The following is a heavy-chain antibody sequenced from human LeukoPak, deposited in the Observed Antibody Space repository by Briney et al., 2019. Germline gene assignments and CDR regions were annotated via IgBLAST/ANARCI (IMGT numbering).Heavy chain of an antibody. V-gene: IGHV1-2*02. CDR3: ARGGYVWGSYRYYDY. J-gene: IGHJ4*02. D-gene: IGHD3-16*02. CDR2: INPNSGDT. Sequence: ASVKVSCKASGFTFTGFYMHWVRQAPGQGLEWVGWINPNSGDTNYAQKFQGRVTMTRDTSISTAYMELSRLRSDDTAVYYCARGGYVWGSYRYYDYLGQGTLVTVSS. CDR1: GFTFTGFY.